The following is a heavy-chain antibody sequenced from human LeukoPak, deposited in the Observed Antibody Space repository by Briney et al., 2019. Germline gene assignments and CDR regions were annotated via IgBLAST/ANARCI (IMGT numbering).Heavy chain of an antibody. D-gene: IGHD3-3*01. J-gene: IGHJ6*02. CDR3: GIRRHEGEWLLYYYGMDV. V-gene: IGHV1-24*01. CDR2: FDPEDGET. CDR1: GYTLTELS. Sequence: ASVKVSCKVSGYTLTELSMHWVRQAPGKGLEWMGGFDPEDGETIYAQKFQGRVTMTEDTSTDTAYMELSSLRSEDTAVYYCGIRRHEGEWLLYYYGMDVWGQGTTVTVSS.